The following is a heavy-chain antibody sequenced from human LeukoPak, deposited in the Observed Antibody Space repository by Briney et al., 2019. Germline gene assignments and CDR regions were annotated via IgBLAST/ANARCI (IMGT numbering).Heavy chain of an antibody. CDR2: IYYSGST. Sequence: PSETLSLTCTVSGGSISSGGYYWGWIRQPPGKGLEWIGSIYYSGSTYYNPSLKSRVTISVDTSKNQFSLKLSSVTAADTAVYYCARAPILWFGESRGVDYYYYYGMDVWGQGTTVTVSS. CDR3: ARAPILWFGESRGVDYYYYYGMDV. CDR1: GGSISSGGYY. V-gene: IGHV4-39*01. D-gene: IGHD3-10*01. J-gene: IGHJ6*02.